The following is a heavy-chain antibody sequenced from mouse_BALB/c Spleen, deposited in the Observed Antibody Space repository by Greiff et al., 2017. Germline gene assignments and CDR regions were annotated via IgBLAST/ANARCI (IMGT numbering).Heavy chain of an antibody. Sequence: EVKVVESGGGLVKPGGSLKLSCAASGFAFSSYDMSWVRQTPEKRLEWVAYISSGGGSTYYPDTVKGRFTISRDNAKNNLYLQMSSLKSEDTAMYYCASDGYYYGSSPFAYWGQGTLVTVSA. CDR1: GFAFSSYD. D-gene: IGHD1-1*01. CDR3: ASDGYYYGSSPFAY. J-gene: IGHJ3*01. V-gene: IGHV5-12-1*01. CDR2: ISSGGGST.